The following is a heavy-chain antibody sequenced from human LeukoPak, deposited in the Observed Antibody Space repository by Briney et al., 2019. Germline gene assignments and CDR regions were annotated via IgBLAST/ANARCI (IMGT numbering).Heavy chain of an antibody. V-gene: IGHV4-39*01. CDR3: ASYNVDKYYYYMDV. D-gene: IGHD3-10*01. CDR1: GGSISSSSYY. J-gene: IGHJ6*03. CDR2: IYYSGST. Sequence: KTSETLSLTCTVSGGSISSSSYYWGWIRQPPGKGLEWIGSIYYSGSTYYNPSLKSRVTISVDTSKNQFSLKLSSVTAADTAVYYCASYNVDKYYYYMDVWGKGTPVTVSS.